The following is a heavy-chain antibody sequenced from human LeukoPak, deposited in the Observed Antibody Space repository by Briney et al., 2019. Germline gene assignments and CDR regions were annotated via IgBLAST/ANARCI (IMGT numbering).Heavy chain of an antibody. CDR1: GGSISYYS. D-gene: IGHD5-12*01. Sequence: SETLSLTCTLSGGSISYYSWSWIRQPPGKGLEWIGYIYYTGNTNYNPSLKSRVTISVDTSKNQFSLKVTSVTPADTAVYYCARDGGYRGYDYAFDIWGQGTMVTVSS. V-gene: IGHV4-59*01. J-gene: IGHJ3*02. CDR3: ARDGGYRGYDYAFDI. CDR2: IYYTGNT.